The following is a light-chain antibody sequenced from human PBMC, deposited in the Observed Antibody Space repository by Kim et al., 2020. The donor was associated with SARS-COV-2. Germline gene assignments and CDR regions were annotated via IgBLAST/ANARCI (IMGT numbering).Light chain of an antibody. CDR3: QQDNTYPWT. V-gene: IGKV1-5*03. CDR2: KAS. J-gene: IGKJ1*01. CDR1: QSISDF. Sequence: ASVGDRVTITCRASQSISDFLAWYQQKPGKAPKLLIYKASNLENGVPSRFSGGGSGTEFTLTISSLQPDDFATYYCQQDNTYPWTFGQGTKVDIK.